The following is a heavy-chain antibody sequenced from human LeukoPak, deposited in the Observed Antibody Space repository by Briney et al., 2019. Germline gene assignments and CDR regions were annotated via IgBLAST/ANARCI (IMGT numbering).Heavy chain of an antibody. V-gene: IGHV4-59*01. Sequence: SGTLSLTCTVSGGSLSSYYWSWVRQPPGRGLEWIGYIYYSGSTNYHPSLKSRVTISVDTSKNQFSLKLSSVTAADTAVYYCARGAAMVYTWGQGTLVTVSS. J-gene: IGHJ5*02. D-gene: IGHD5-18*01. CDR3: ARGAAMVYT. CDR1: GGSLSSYY. CDR2: IYYSGST.